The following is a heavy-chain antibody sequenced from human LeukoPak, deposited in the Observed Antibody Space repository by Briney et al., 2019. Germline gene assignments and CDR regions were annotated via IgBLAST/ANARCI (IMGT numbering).Heavy chain of an antibody. V-gene: IGHV3-33*01. CDR2: IWYDGSNK. D-gene: IGHD4-17*01. J-gene: IGHJ4*02. Sequence: GGSLRLSCAASGFTFSSYGMHWVRQAPGKGLKWVAVIWYDGSNKYYADSVRGRFTISRDNSKNTLYLQMNSLRAEDTAVYYCARGYGDYGSYFDYWGQGTLVTVSS. CDR1: GFTFSSYG. CDR3: ARGYGDYGSYFDY.